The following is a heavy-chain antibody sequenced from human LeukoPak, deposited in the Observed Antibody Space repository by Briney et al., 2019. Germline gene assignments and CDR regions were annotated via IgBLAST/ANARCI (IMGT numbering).Heavy chain of an antibody. CDR2: INWNGGNT. J-gene: IGHJ4*02. Sequence: GGSLRLSCAASGFTFSDYYMSRIRQAPGKGLEWVSGINWNGGNTGSADSVKGRFTISRDNAKNSLYLQMNSLRAEDTALYYCAATYSGNWEFDYWGQGTLVTVSS. CDR3: AATYSGNWEFDY. CDR1: GFTFSDYY. V-gene: IGHV3-20*04. D-gene: IGHD1-26*01.